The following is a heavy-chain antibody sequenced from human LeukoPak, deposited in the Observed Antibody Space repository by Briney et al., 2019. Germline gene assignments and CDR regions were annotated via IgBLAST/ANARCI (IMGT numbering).Heavy chain of an antibody. CDR2: INIDGSSG. V-gene: IGHV3-74*01. D-gene: IGHD3-10*01. CDR3: ARGPSYGSRSDYLDY. J-gene: IGHJ4*02. CDR1: GFTFRSYW. Sequence: GGSLRLSCAASGFTFRSYWMHWVRQAPGKGLVWVSRINIDGSSGSYADSVEGRFTISRDNAKNTLYLQMNGLRAEDTAVYYCARGPSYGSRSDYLDYWGQGILVTVSS.